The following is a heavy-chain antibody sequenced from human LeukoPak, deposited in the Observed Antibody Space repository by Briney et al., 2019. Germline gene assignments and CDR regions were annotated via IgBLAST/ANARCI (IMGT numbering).Heavy chain of an antibody. D-gene: IGHD2-15*01. V-gene: IGHV4-34*01. CDR3: ARDKFCSDTGSCNIGLFDF. J-gene: IGHJ4*02. CDR2: INHRGSS. CDR1: GGSFSGYY. Sequence: NTSETLSLTCGVFGGSFSGYYWTWPRQPPGKGLGWIGQINHRGSSHYNPSLRSRVTISVDTSKTQFSLKLTSVTAADTAVYYCARDKFCSDTGSCNIGLFDFWGQGALVTVSS.